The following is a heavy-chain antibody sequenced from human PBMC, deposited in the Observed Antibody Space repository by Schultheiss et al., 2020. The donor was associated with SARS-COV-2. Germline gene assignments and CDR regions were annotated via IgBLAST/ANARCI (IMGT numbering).Heavy chain of an antibody. D-gene: IGHD1-1*01. J-gene: IGHJ5*02. CDR1: RDSVSSNSAA. V-gene: IGHV6-1*01. CDR2: TYYRSKWYN. Sequence: SQTLSLTCAISRDSVSSNSAAWNWIRQSPSRGLEWLGRTYYRSKWYNDYAVSVKSRITINPDTPKNQFSLQLNSVTPEDTAVYYCARTYNWNDGDTEVQMFDPWGQGTLVTVSS. CDR3: ARTYNWNDGDTEVQMFDP.